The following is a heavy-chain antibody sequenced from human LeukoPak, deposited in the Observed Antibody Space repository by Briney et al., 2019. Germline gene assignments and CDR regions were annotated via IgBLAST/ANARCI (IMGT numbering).Heavy chain of an antibody. Sequence: ASVKVSCKAAGYTFSSYDINWMRQAPGQGLEWMGWMNPSSGNTGYTQKFQGRVTMTRDTSISTAYMELSSLRSEDTALYYCARMRGYTYEYWYLDLWGRGTLVTVSS. J-gene: IGHJ2*01. CDR2: MNPSSGNT. CDR1: GYTFSSYD. V-gene: IGHV1-8*01. D-gene: IGHD5-18*01. CDR3: ARMRGYTYEYWYLDL.